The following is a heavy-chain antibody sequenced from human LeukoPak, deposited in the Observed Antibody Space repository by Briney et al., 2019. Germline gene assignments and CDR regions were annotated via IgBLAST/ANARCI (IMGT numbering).Heavy chain of an antibody. CDR2: IYGGGST. CDR1: GFTVSSNY. Sequence: GGSLRLSCAASGFTVSSNYMSWVHQAPGKGLEWVSVIYGGGSTYYADSVKGRFTISRDNSKNTLYLQMNSLRAEDTAVYYCARVVIAAAGTNFDYWGQGTLVTVSS. J-gene: IGHJ4*02. CDR3: ARVVIAAAGTNFDY. D-gene: IGHD6-13*01. V-gene: IGHV3-66*01.